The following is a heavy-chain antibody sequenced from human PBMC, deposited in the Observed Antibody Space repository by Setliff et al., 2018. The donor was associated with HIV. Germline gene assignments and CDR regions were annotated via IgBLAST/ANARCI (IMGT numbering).Heavy chain of an antibody. J-gene: IGHJ4*02. Sequence: SETLSLTCTVSGGSISTYCWIWIRQPPGEGLEWIGNMHHSGSTYYNPSLKSRVTMSVDTSKNQFSLKMASLVAADTAVYYCARGGDTNALDYWGQGTLVTVSS. CDR2: MHHSGST. CDR1: GGSISTYC. CDR3: ARGGDTNALDY. V-gene: IGHV4-59*04. D-gene: IGHD3-16*01.